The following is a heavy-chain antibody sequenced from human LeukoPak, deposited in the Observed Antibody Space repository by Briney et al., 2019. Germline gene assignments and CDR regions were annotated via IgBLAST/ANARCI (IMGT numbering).Heavy chain of an antibody. V-gene: IGHV3-74*01. Sequence: GGSLRLSCAASGFTFSSYWMHWVRQAPGKGLVWVSRINSDGSSTSYADSVKGRFTISRDNSKNTLYLQMNSLRGDDTAIYYCARDPRGPTGYDHSGRDTFDYWGQGTLVTVSS. CDR3: ARDPRGPTGYDHSGRDTFDY. D-gene: IGHD3-22*01. CDR1: GFTFSSYW. J-gene: IGHJ4*02. CDR2: INSDGSST.